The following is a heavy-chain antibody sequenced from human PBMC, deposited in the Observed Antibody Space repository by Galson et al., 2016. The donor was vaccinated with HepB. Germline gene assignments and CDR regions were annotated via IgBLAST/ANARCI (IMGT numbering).Heavy chain of an antibody. V-gene: IGHV3-7*01. Sequence: SLRLSCAASGFTFGRWWMHWVRQSPGKGLEWVANINGDGRVSYYLDSVRGRFTISRDNAKNSLYLQMDSLRVEDTAVYYCARLKTWVSGDLRDVWGLGTTVTVSS. CDR1: GFTFGRWW. CDR2: INGDGRVS. D-gene: IGHD7-27*01. J-gene: IGHJ6*02. CDR3: ARLKTWVSGDLRDV.